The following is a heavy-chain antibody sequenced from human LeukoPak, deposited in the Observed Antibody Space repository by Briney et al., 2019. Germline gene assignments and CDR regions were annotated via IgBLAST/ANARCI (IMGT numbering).Heavy chain of an antibody. CDR3: ARYRWVRSVHYFDY. Sequence: PSETLSLTCTVSGGSISSYYWSWIRQPPGKGLEWIGYIYYSGSTNYDPSLKSRVTISADTSKNQFSLKLSSVTAADTAVYYCARYRWVRSVHYFDYWGQGTLVTVSS. J-gene: IGHJ4*02. CDR2: IYYSGST. D-gene: IGHD4-23*01. CDR1: GGSISSYY. V-gene: IGHV4-59*01.